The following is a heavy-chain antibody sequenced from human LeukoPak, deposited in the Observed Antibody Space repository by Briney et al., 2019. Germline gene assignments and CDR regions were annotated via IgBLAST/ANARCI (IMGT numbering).Heavy chain of an antibody. CDR3: ARVRSKSSSWLDY. J-gene: IGHJ4*02. V-gene: IGHV1-2*02. CDR1: GYTFTGYY. CDR2: INPNSGGT. Sequence: GASVKVSCKASGYTFTGYYMHWVRQAPGQGLEWMGWINPNSGGTNYAQKFQGRVTMTRDTSISTAYMELSRLRSDGTAVYYCARVRSKSSSWLDYWGQGTLVTVSS. D-gene: IGHD6-13*01.